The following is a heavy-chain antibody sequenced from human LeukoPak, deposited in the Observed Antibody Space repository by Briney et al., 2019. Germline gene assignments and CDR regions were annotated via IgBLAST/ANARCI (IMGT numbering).Heavy chain of an antibody. Sequence: KASETLSLTCTAFGGHITAYYWSWVRQPPGKGLEWIGYVSYRGSTNYNPSLKSRVTISVDTSKNQSSVKLSSVTAADTAVYYCARPYSSTFYDALPFCGQGTMVTVSS. V-gene: IGHV4-59*01. J-gene: IGHJ3*01. CDR2: VSYRGST. D-gene: IGHD6-13*01. CDR1: GGHITAYY. CDR3: ARPYSSTFYDALPF.